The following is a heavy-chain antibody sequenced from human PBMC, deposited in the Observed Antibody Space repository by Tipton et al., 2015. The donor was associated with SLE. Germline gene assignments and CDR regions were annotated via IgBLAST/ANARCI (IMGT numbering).Heavy chain of an antibody. Sequence: TCTVSGGSISSYYWSWIRQPPGKGLEWIGYIYYNGNTNYAQKLQGRVTMTTDTSTSTAYMELRSLRSDDTAVYYCAREATAMGPFDYWGQGTLVTVSS. CDR2: IYYNGNT. D-gene: IGHD5-18*01. V-gene: IGHV1-18*04. CDR3: AREATAMGPFDY. J-gene: IGHJ4*02. CDR1: GGSISSYY.